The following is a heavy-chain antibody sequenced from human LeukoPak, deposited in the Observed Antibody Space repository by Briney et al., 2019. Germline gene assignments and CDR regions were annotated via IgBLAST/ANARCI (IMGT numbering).Heavy chain of an antibody. CDR1: GGSISSYY. J-gene: IGHJ4*02. V-gene: IGHV4-59*12. CDR2: IYYSGST. Sequence: SETLSLTCTVSGGSISSYYWSWIRQPPGKGLEWIGYIYYSGSTYYNPSLKSRVTISVDRSKNQFSLKLSSVTAADTAVYYCARGVRADIVVVPAAPYFDYWGQGTLVTVSS. CDR3: ARGVRADIVVVPAAPYFDY. D-gene: IGHD2-2*01.